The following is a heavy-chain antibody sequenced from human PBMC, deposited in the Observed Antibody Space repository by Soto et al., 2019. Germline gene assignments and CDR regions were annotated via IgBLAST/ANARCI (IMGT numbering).Heavy chain of an antibody. J-gene: IGHJ6*02. CDR3: ARDQLILPAHDFFYGSDV. CDR2: IPQEGSDG. Sequence: PGESLKISCKGSGYSFTSYWIGWVRQAPGKGLEWVAKIPQEGSDGHYVDSVKGRFTISRDNAKNSVYLQMNSLRAEDTAVYYCARDQLILPAHDFFYGSDVWGQGAKVTVSS. V-gene: IGHV3-7*03. D-gene: IGHD2-21*02. CDR1: GYSFTSYW.